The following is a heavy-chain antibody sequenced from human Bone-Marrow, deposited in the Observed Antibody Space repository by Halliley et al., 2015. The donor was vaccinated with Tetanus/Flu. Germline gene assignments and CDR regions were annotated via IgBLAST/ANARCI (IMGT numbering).Heavy chain of an antibody. Sequence: SLRLSCAASGFTFSDYSMNWVRQAPGKGLEWVSCISARSDHVFYADSVKGRFTISRDNADSSLSLHLNSLGVDDTAVYYCARSGGSPGCHFGDEIDFWGQGTLANVST. CDR2: ISARSDHV. V-gene: IGHV3-21*06. J-gene: IGHJ4*02. CDR1: GFTFSDYS. CDR3: ARSGGSPGCHFGDEIDF. D-gene: IGHD3-10*01.